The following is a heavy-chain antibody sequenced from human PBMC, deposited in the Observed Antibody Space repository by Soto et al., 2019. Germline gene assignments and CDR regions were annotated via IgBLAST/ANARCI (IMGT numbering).Heavy chain of an antibody. CDR3: ARDLSHYDSSGYYLGETFDY. V-gene: IGHV4-59*01. Sequence: PSETLSLTCTVSGGSISSYYWSWIRQPPGKGLEWIGYIYYSGSTNYNPSLKSRVTISVDTSKNQFSLKLSSVTAADTAVYYCARDLSHYDSSGYYLGETFDYWGQGTLVTVSS. CDR2: IYYSGST. J-gene: IGHJ4*02. D-gene: IGHD3-22*01. CDR1: GGSISSYY.